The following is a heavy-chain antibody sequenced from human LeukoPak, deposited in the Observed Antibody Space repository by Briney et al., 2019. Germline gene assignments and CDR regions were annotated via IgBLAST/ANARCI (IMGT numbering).Heavy chain of an antibody. D-gene: IGHD3-22*01. J-gene: IGHJ4*02. Sequence: GGSLRLSCAASGFTFSSYGMHWVRQAPGKGLEWVAVISYDGSNKYYADSVKGRFTISRDNSKNTLYLQMNSLRAEDTAVYYCARPYYYDSSSYYDYWGQGTLVTVSS. CDR1: GFTFSSYG. CDR3: ARPYYYDSSSYYDY. CDR2: ISYDGSNK. V-gene: IGHV3-30*03.